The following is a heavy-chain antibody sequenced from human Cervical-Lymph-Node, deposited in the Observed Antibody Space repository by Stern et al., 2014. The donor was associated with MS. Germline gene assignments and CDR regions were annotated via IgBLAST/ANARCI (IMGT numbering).Heavy chain of an antibody. Sequence: VQLVQSGAEVKKPGASVKVSCKASGYTFTGYYMHWVRQAPGQGLEWMGWINPNSGGTNYAQKFQGRVTMTRDTSISTAYMELSRLRSDDTAVYYCARGSGYCSSTSCWFGMDVWGQGTTVTVSS. CDR2: INPNSGGT. CDR1: GYTFTGYY. D-gene: IGHD2-2*01. CDR3: ARGSGYCSSTSCWFGMDV. J-gene: IGHJ6*02. V-gene: IGHV1-2*02.